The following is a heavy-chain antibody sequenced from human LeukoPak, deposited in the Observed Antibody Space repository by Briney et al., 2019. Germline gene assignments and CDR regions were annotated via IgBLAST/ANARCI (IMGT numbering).Heavy chain of an antibody. J-gene: IGHJ4*02. D-gene: IGHD2-15*01. V-gene: IGHV3-7*05. CDR1: GFTFSDNW. CDR2: IKQDGSEK. CDR3: ARVYSDY. Sequence: GGSLRLSCAVSGFTFSDNWMSWVRQAPGKGLEWVANIKQDGSEKYYVDSVKGRFTISRDNAKNSLYLQMNSLRAEDTAVYYCARVYSDYWGQGTLVTVSS.